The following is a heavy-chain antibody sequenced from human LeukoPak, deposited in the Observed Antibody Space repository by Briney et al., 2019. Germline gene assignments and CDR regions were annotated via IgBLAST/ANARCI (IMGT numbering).Heavy chain of an antibody. Sequence: ASVKVSCKASGYTFTGYYMHWVRQAPGQGLEWMGRNNPNSGGTNYAQKFQGRVTMTRDTSISTAYMERSRLRSDDTAVYYCARDPTPSSPRLAFFDNWLGPWGQGTLVPVSS. J-gene: IGHJ5*02. CDR2: NNPNSGGT. V-gene: IGHV1-2*06. D-gene: IGHD6-13*01. CDR3: ARDPTPSSPRLAFFDNWLGP. CDR1: GYTFTGYY.